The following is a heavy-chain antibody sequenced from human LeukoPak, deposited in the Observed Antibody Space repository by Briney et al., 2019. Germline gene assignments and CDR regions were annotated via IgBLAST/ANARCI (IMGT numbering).Heavy chain of an antibody. J-gene: IGHJ3*02. D-gene: IGHD3-22*01. CDR1: GYTFTSYG. CDR3: ARVPMDSSGYYPNDAFDI. V-gene: IGHV1-18*01. Sequence: GASVKVSCKASGYTFTSYGISWVRQAPGQGLVWMGWISAYTGNTNYAQNLQVRVTMTTDTSTSTAYMELRSLRSDDTAVYYCARVPMDSSGYYPNDAFDIWGQGTMVTVSS. CDR2: ISAYTGNT.